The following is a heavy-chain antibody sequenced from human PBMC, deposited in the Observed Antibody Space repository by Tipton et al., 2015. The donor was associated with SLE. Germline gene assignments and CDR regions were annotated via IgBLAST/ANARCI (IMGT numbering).Heavy chain of an antibody. J-gene: IGHJ3*02. CDR3: AKVPLYDSRLFDS. D-gene: IGHD3-22*01. Sequence: SLRLSCAASGFTFDDYAMHWVRQAPGKGLEWVSGISWNSGSIGYADAVKGRFTFSRDNAKNSLYLQMNSLRAEDTALYYCAKVPLYDSRLFDSWGQGTMVTVSS. CDR2: ISWNSGSI. V-gene: IGHV3-9*01. CDR1: GFTFDDYA.